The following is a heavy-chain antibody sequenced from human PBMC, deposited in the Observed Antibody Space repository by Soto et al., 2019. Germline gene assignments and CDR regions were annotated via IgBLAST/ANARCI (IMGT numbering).Heavy chain of an antibody. CDR3: AIQLPNSSSWGYWYFDL. CDR1: GGSISSFH. V-gene: IGHV4-59*08. Sequence: SETLSLTCTVSGGSISSFHWSWIRQPPGKGLEWIGFISNSGSTNYNPSLKSRVTISADKSISTAYLQWSSLKASDTAMYYCAIQLPNSSSWGYWYFDLWGRGTLVTVSS. CDR2: ISNSGST. J-gene: IGHJ2*01. D-gene: IGHD6-13*01.